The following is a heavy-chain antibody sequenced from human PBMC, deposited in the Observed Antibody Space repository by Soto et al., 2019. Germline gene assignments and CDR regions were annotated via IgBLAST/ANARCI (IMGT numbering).Heavy chain of an antibody. V-gene: IGHV4-39*01. CDR3: ARPSNWNYVDSFAFDI. D-gene: IGHD1-7*01. Sequence: QLQLQESGPGLVKPSETLSLTCTVSGGSISSSSYYWGWIRQPPGKGLEWIGSIYYSGSTYYNPSLKSRVTISVDTSKNQFSLKLSSVTAADTAVYYCARPSNWNYVDSFAFDIWGQGTMVTVSS. CDR2: IYYSGST. CDR1: GGSISSSSYY. J-gene: IGHJ3*02.